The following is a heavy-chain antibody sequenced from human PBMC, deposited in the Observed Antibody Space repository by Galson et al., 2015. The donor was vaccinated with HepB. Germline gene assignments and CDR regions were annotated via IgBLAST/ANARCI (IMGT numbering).Heavy chain of an antibody. CDR2: IVSKANNYAT. CDR1: RFTFSGSA. J-gene: IGHJ5*02. CDR3: SRLGDLAGYSSA. D-gene: IGHD3-16*01. Sequence: SLRLSCAASRFTFSGSAMHWVRQTSGNGREWFCRIVSKANNYATAYAASVKGRFIISRDDSKHTECLQMNCLKTEDTAVDDCSRLGDLAGYSSAWGQGTLVTVSS. V-gene: IGHV3-73*01.